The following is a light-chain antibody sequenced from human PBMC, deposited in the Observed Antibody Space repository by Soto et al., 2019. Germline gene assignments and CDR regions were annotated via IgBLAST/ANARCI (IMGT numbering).Light chain of an antibody. CDR2: RDD. J-gene: IGLJ3*02. CDR1: SSNIGSNA. CDR3: AAWGDSLNTWV. Sequence: QSVLTQPPSASGTPGQRVTISCSGSSSNIGSNAVSWYQHFPGTAPKVLIYRDDPRPSGVPDRYAGSKSGTSASLAISGLRAEDEDDYFCAAWGDSLNTWVFGGGTKLTVL. V-gene: IGLV1-44*01.